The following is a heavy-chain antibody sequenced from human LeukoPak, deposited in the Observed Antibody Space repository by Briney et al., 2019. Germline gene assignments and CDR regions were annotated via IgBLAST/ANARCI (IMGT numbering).Heavy chain of an antibody. J-gene: IGHJ4*02. V-gene: IGHV3-53*01. Sequence: CGSLLLSCAVSVLTDSRYYFSWVRPPPARGLEWISVIYSGGSTYYADSVKGRFTIPRDNSKNTLYLQMNSLRAEDTAVYYCARGGIPHGGYWGQGTLVTVSS. CDR3: ARGGIPHGGY. CDR2: IYSGGST. CDR1: VLTDSRYY.